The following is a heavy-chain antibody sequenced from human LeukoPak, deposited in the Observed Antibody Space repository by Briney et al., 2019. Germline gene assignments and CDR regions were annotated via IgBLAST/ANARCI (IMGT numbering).Heavy chain of an antibody. D-gene: IGHD6-13*01. CDR3: AKGYSTNWYLFDY. V-gene: IGHV3-23*01. J-gene: IGHJ4*02. Sequence: GESLKISCAASGFTFSSYVMTWVRQAPGKGLEWVSGISGSGGSTYYADSVKGRFTISRDNSKNTLYLQMNSLSVEDTALYYCAKGYSTNWYLFDYWGQGSLVTVSS. CDR2: ISGSGGST. CDR1: GFTFSSYV.